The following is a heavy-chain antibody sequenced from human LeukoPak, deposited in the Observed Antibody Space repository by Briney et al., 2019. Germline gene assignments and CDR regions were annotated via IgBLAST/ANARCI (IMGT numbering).Heavy chain of an antibody. CDR3: TTPYCTNEVCYALDGVGY. CDR1: GFTVSSSY. CDR2: IKSKTDGGTT. J-gene: IGHJ4*02. D-gene: IGHD2-8*01. Sequence: GGSLRLSCAASGFTVSSSYMSWVRQAPGKGLEWVGRIKSKTDGGTTDYAAPVKGRFTISRDDSKNTLYLQLNSLKTEDTAVYYCTTPYCTNEVCYALDGVGYWGQGTLVTVSS. V-gene: IGHV3-15*01.